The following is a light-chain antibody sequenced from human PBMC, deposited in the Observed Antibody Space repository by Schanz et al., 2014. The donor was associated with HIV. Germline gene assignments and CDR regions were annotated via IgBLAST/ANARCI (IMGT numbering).Light chain of an antibody. J-gene: IGKJ2*01. V-gene: IGKV1-39*01. Sequence: DIQMTQSPSSLSASVGDRVTITCRASQSISIYLNWYQQKPGKAPKLLIYKASSLESGVPSRFSGSGSGTEFSLTITTLHPDDFANYYCQQFHAYPFTFGQGTKLEIK. CDR3: QQFHAYPFT. CDR2: KAS. CDR1: QSISIY.